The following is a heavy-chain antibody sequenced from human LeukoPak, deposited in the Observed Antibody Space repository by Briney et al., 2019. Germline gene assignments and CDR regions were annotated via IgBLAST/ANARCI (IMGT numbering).Heavy chain of an antibody. CDR1: GGSISSYY. CDR3: AGRGNIRYCSSTSCLFNDY. V-gene: IGHV4-34*01. Sequence: TSETLSLTCTVSGGSISSYYWSWIRQPPGKGLEWIGEINHSGSTNYNPSLKSRVTISVDTSKNQFSLKLSSVTAADTAVYYCAGRGNIRYCSSTSCLFNDYWGQGTLVTVSS. J-gene: IGHJ4*02. D-gene: IGHD2-2*01. CDR2: INHSGST.